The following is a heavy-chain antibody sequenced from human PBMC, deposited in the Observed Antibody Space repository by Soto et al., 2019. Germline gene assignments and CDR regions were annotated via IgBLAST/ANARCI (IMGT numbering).Heavy chain of an antibody. D-gene: IGHD3-22*01. V-gene: IGHV4-39*01. Sequence: QLQLQESGPGLVKPSETLSLTCRVSDGSMNSDSSYWGWIRQPPGQGLEWIGVINHSGSTYHNLSLRGRVTMSVDASRNQFSLKFTSMTAADTAVYYCARLGGYVSVGYYYLWDSWGQGTLVTVSS. CDR2: INHSGST. CDR1: DGSMNSDSSY. J-gene: IGHJ4*02. CDR3: ARLGGYVSVGYYYLWDS.